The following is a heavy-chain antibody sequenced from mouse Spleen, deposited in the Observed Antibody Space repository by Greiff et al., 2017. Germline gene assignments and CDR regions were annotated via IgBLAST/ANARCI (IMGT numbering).Heavy chain of an antibody. CDR1: GYTFTSYG. CDR3: ARRNSAWYFDV. V-gene: IGHV1-81*01. D-gene: IGHD5-1-1*01. CDR2: IYPRSGNT. Sequence: QVQLKQSGAELARPGASVKLSCKASGYTFTSYGISWVKQRTGQGLEWIGEIYPRSGNTYYNEKFKGKATLTVDQSSSTAYMQLNSLTSEDSAVYYCARRNSAWYFDVWGAGTTVTVSS. J-gene: IGHJ1*01.